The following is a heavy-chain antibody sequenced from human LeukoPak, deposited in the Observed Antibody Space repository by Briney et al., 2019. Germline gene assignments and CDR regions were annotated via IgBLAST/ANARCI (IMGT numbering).Heavy chain of an antibody. Sequence: GGSLRLSCAASGFCFSSYEMNWVRQAPGKGLEWVSYISSSASTIYYADSVKGRFTISRDNAMNSLYLQMNSLRAEDTAVYYCARVPPLYSSGWYDYWGQGTLVTVSS. CDR3: ARVPPLYSSGWYDY. D-gene: IGHD6-19*01. CDR1: GFCFSSYE. J-gene: IGHJ4*02. CDR2: ISSSASTI. V-gene: IGHV3-48*03.